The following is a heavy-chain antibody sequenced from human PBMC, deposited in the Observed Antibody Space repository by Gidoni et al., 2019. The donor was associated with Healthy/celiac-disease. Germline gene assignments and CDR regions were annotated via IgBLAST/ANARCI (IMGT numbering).Heavy chain of an antibody. Sequence: VQLVQSGAAVKKPGASLQVSCKASGYTFTSYYMHGVRQAPGQGLEWMGIINPSGGSTSYAQKFQGRVTMTRDTSTSTVYMELSSLRSEDTAVYYCSRERRWLQLPSNWGQGTLVTVSS. V-gene: IGHV1-46*01. CDR3: SRERRWLQLPSN. CDR2: INPSGGST. J-gene: IGHJ4*02. D-gene: IGHD5-12*01. CDR1: GYTFTSYY.